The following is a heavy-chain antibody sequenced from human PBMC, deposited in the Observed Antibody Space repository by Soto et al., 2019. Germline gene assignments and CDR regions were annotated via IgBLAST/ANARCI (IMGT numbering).Heavy chain of an antibody. CDR2: INHSGST. D-gene: IGHD3-9*01. J-gene: IGHJ3*02. CDR1: GGSFSGYY. V-gene: IGHV4-34*01. CDR3: ARQYYDILTGYDAFDI. Sequence: PSETLYLTCAVYGGSFSGYYWSWIRQPPGKGLEWIGEINHSGSTNYNPSLKSRVTISVDTSKNQFSLKLSSVTAADTAVYYCARQYYDILTGYDAFDIWGQGTMVTVSS.